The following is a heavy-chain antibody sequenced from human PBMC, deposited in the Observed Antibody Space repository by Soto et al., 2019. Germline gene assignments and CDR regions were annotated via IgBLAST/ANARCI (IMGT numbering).Heavy chain of an antibody. V-gene: IGHV1-18*01. CDR2: ISAYNGNT. Sequence: ASVKVSCKASGYTFTSYGISWVRQAPGQGLEWMGWISAYNGNTNYAQKLQGRVTMTTDTSTSTAYMELRSLRSDDPAVYYCARVGRDDDQFATNYFDYLRREHLVTVSS. J-gene: IGHJ4*02. D-gene: IGHD2-2*01. CDR1: GYTFTSYG. CDR3: ARVGRDDDQFATNYFDY.